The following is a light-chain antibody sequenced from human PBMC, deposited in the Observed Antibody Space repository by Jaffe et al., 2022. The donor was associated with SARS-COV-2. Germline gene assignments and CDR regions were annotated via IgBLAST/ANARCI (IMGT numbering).Light chain of an antibody. CDR3: CSYGGDYTWV. CDR1: SSDVGSYNY. V-gene: IGLV2-11*01. J-gene: IGLJ3*02. CDR2: DVT. Sequence: QSALTQPRSVSGSPGQSVTISCTGASSDVGSYNYVSWYQQFPGKAPKLMIYDVTKRPSGVPDRFSGSKSGSTASLTISGLQAEDEADYYCCSYGGDYTWVFGGGTKLTVL.